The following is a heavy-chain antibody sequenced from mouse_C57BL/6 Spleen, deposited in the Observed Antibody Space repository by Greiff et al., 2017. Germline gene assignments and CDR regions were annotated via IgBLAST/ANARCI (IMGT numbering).Heavy chain of an antibody. D-gene: IGHD3-2*02. V-gene: IGHV14-1*01. J-gene: IGHJ2*01. CDR3: ATSRQLRHYVGYFDY. Sequence: EVQLQQSGAELVRPGASVKLSCTASGFNIEDYYMHWVKQRPEQGLEWIGRIDPEDGDTEYAPKFQGKATMTADTSSNTAYLQLSSLTSEDTAVYYCATSRQLRHYVGYFDYWGQGTTLTVSS. CDR1: GFNIEDYY. CDR2: IDPEDGDT.